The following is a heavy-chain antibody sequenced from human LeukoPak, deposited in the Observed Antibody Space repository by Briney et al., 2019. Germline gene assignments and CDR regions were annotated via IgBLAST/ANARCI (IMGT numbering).Heavy chain of an antibody. Sequence: PSETLSLTCTVSGGSISSTSYYWGWIRQPPGQGLEWFGSVYFSGSTYYNPPLKSRVTIPLGTSKTQFSLQFRSVTAADTAVYYCARAGGLNYYGGYFEFGYWGQGTLVTVSS. D-gene: IGHD4-23*01. CDR3: ARAGGLNYYGGYFEFGY. V-gene: IGHV4-39*07. J-gene: IGHJ4*02. CDR1: GGSISSTSYY. CDR2: VYFSGST.